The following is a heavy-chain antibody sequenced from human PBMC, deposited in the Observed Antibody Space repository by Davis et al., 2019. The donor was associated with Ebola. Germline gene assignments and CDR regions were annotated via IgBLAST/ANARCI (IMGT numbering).Heavy chain of an antibody. CDR2: INHSGST. Sequence: PSETLSLTCAAYGGSFSGYYWSWIRQPPGKGLEWIGEINHSGSTNYNPSLKSRVTISVDTSKNQFSLKLSSVTAADTAVYYCARTSSGGNWFDPWGQGTLVTVSS. D-gene: IGHD6-25*01. V-gene: IGHV4-34*01. CDR1: GGSFSGYY. CDR3: ARTSSGGNWFDP. J-gene: IGHJ5*02.